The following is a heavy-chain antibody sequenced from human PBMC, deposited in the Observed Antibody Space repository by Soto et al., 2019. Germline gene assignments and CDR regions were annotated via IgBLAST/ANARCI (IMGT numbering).Heavy chain of an antibody. D-gene: IGHD6-6*01. CDR2: IIPIFGTA. Sequence: SVKVSCKASGGTFSSYAISWVRQAPGQGLEWMGGIIPIFGTANYAQKFQGRVTITADESTSTAYMELSSLRSEDTAVYYCARTMYSSSSFGYWGQGTLVTVSS. V-gene: IGHV1-69*13. CDR3: ARTMYSSSSFGY. CDR1: GGTFSSYA. J-gene: IGHJ4*02.